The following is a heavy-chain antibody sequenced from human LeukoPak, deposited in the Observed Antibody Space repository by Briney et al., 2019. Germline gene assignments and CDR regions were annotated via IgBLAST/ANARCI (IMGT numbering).Heavy chain of an antibody. J-gene: IGHJ5*02. CDR3: ARTRITMVRGINWFDP. CDR2: INHRGST. V-gene: IGHV4-34*01. D-gene: IGHD3-10*01. CDR1: GGSFSGYY. Sequence: PSETLSLTCAVYGGSFSGYYWSWIRQPPGKGLEWIGEINHRGSTNYNPSLKSRVTISVDTSKNQFSLKLSSVTAADTAVYYCARTRITMVRGINWFDPWGQGTLVTVSS.